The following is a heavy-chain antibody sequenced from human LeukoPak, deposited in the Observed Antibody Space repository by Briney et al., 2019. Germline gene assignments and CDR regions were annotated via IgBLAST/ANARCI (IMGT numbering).Heavy chain of an antibody. CDR2: IAHSGST. J-gene: IGHJ5*02. D-gene: IGHD2-15*01. CDR3: AREGRNSWFDP. CDR1: GGSLRPYY. Sequence: SETLSLTCTVYGGSLRPYYWNWIRQSPGKGLEWIGEIAHSGSTYYNPSLKSRVTISVDTSKNQFSLKLSSVTAADTAVYYCAREGRNSWFDPWGQGTLVTVSS. V-gene: IGHV4-34*01.